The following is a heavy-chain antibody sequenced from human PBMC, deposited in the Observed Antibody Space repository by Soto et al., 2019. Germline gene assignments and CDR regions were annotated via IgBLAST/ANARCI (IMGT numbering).Heavy chain of an antibody. V-gene: IGHV3-66*01. J-gene: IGHJ4*02. Sequence: WSLRLSCAASGFIVSTIYMSWVRQAPGKGLEWVSTIYADGRTYYADSVKGRFTMSRDDVKNTLFLQMNSLRVEDTAVYYCARDIDYCGQGTLVTVSS. CDR1: GFIVSTIY. CDR2: IYADGRT. CDR3: ARDIDY.